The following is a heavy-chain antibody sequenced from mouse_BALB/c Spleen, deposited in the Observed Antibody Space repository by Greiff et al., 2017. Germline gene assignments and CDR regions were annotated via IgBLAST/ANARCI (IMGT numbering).Heavy chain of an antibody. V-gene: IGHV5-6-5*01. CDR2: ISSGGST. D-gene: IGHD1-1*01. CDR3: ASVLSLRGSFAY. J-gene: IGHJ3*01. CDR1: GFTFSSYA. Sequence: EVKLMESGGGLVQPGGSLKLSCAASGFTFSSYAMSWVRQTPEKRLEWVASISSGGSTYYPDSVKGRFTISRDNARNILYLQMSSLRSEDTAMYYCASVLSLRGSFAYWGQGTLVTVSA.